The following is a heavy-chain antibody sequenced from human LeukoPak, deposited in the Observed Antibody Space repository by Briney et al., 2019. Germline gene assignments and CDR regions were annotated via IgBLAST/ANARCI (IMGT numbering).Heavy chain of an antibody. Sequence: GGSLRLSSAASGFXFNTYTMNWVRQAPGKGLEWVSAITGRGDGTYYADLVKGRFTISRDNSKNTLYLQMNSLRAEDTAAYYCAKGTERYREVSSFDFWGQGTLVTVSS. V-gene: IGHV3-23*01. D-gene: IGHD6-19*01. J-gene: IGHJ4*02. CDR2: ITGRGDGT. CDR1: GFXFNTYT. CDR3: AKGTERYREVSSFDF.